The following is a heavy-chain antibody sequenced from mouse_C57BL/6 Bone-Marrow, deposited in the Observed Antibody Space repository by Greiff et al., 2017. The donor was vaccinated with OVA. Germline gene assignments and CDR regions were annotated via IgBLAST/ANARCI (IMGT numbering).Heavy chain of an antibody. CDR3: ARWGWSAWFAY. CDR1: GFTFSDYG. J-gene: IGHJ3*01. Sequence: EVMLVESGGGLVKPGGSLKLSCAASGFTFSDYGMHWVRQAPAKGLEWVAYISSGSSTIYYADTVKGRFTISRDNAKNTLFLQRTSLRAEDTAMYYCARWGWSAWFAYWGQGTLVTVSA. D-gene: IGHD2-3*01. CDR2: ISSGSSTI. V-gene: IGHV5-17*01.